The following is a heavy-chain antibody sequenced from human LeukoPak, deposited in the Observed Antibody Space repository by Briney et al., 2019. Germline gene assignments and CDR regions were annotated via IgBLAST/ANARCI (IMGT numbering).Heavy chain of an antibody. CDR1: GYTFTSYD. D-gene: IGHD3-3*01. V-gene: IGHV1-8*01. J-gene: IGHJ6*02. CDR3: ARFEGFTIFGAVLSYGMDV. CDR2: MNPNSGNT. Sequence: ASVKVSCKASGYTFTSYDINWVRQATGQGLEWMGWMNPNSGNTGYAQKFQGRVTMTRNTSISTAYMELSSLRSEDTAVYYCARFEGFTIFGAVLSYGMDVWGQGTTVTVSS.